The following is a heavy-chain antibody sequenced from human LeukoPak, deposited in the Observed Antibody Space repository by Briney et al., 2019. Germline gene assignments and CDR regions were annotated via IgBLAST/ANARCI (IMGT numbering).Heavy chain of an antibody. CDR1: GFTFGTYW. CDR3: ARDLVGAFHY. J-gene: IGHJ4*02. V-gene: IGHV3-7*01. CDR2: INRDGSER. Sequence: PGKSLRLSCAASGFTFGTYWMSWIRQAPGKGLEWVANINRDGSERYYVDSVKGRFTISRDNARNSLYLEMHSLRAEDTAVYYCARDLVGAFHYWGQGTLVTVSS. D-gene: IGHD1-26*01.